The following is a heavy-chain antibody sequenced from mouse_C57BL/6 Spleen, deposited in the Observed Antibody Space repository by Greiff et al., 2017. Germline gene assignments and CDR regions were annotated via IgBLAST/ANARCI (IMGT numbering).Heavy chain of an antibody. CDR1: GYAFSSYW. V-gene: IGHV1-80*01. Sequence: QVQLQQSGAELVKPGASVKISCKASGYAFSSYWMNWVKQRPGKGLEWIGQIYPGDGDTNYNGKFKGKATLTADKSSSTAYMQLSSLTSEDSAVYYGADGPDYYGSSYGYWGQGTTLTVSS. CDR2: IYPGDGDT. CDR3: ADGPDYYGSSYGY. J-gene: IGHJ2*01. D-gene: IGHD1-1*01.